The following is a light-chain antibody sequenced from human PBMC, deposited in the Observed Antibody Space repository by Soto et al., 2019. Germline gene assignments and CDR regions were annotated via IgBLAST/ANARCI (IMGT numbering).Light chain of an antibody. J-gene: IGKJ5*01. CDR3: QQYGGSPRT. CDR2: DAF. Sequence: EIVLTPSPGTLSLSPGESATLSCRASRSLDSGQLAWYQQKVGRAPRLLIHDAFIRATGIPDRFSGSGSGTDFTLTIARLEPEDFAVYYCQQYGGSPRTFGQGTRLEI. V-gene: IGKV3-20*01. CDR1: RSLDSGQ.